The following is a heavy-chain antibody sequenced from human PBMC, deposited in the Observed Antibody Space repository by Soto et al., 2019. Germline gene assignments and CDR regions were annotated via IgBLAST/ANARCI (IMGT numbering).Heavy chain of an antibody. J-gene: IGHJ3*02. CDR3: ARREDGTRAFDI. CDR2: IYYSGST. D-gene: IGHD2-2*01. Sequence: QRQLQESGPGLVKPSETLSLTCTGSGGSISSSSYYWGWIRQPPGKGLEWIGSIYYSGSTYYNPSLKSRVTISVDTSKNQFSLKLSSVTAADTAVYYCARREDGTRAFDIWGQGTMVTVSS. CDR1: GGSISSSSYY. V-gene: IGHV4-39*01.